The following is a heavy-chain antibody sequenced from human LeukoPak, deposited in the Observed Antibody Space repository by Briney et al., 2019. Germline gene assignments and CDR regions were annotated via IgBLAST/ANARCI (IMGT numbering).Heavy chain of an antibody. J-gene: IGHJ4*02. CDR3: ARGVPYDSWSGPHYSDY. CDR1: GFTFSSYW. Sequence: GGSLRPSCAASGFTFSSYWMNWARQAPGKGLEWVASINHNGNVNYYVDSVKGRFTISRDSAKNSLYLQMNSLRAEDTAVYYCARGVPYDSWSGPHYSDYWGQGTLVTVSS. V-gene: IGHV3-7*01. CDR2: INHNGNVN. D-gene: IGHD3-3*01.